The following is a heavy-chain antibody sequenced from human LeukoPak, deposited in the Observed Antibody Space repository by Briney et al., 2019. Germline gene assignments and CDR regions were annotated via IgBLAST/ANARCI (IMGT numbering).Heavy chain of an antibody. V-gene: IGHV1-69*04. CDR3: ARGRPYYGSGTSSYYGMDV. CDR1: GGTFSSYA. D-gene: IGHD3-10*01. CDR2: IITILGIA. Sequence: ASVKVSCKASGGTFSSYAISWVRQAPGQGLEWMGRIITILGIANYAQKFQGRVTITADKSTSTAYMELSSLRSEDTAVYYCARGRPYYGSGTSSYYGMDVWGQGTTVTVSS. J-gene: IGHJ6*02.